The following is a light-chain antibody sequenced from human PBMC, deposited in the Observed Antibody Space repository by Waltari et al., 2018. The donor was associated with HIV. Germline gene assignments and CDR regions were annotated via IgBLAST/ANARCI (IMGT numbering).Light chain of an antibody. CDR3: MQGTHWPYT. J-gene: IGKJ2*01. Sequence: DLVTTHSPLSLPVTPGQPASISCRSIQSLVYRDGNTYLIWFQQRPGQSLRRLIYKVSNRYSGVPDRFSGSGSGTDCTLKISRVEAEDVGVYYSMQGTHWPYTFGQGTKRKIK. CDR1: QSLVYRDGNTY. V-gene: IGKV2-30*01. CDR2: KVS.